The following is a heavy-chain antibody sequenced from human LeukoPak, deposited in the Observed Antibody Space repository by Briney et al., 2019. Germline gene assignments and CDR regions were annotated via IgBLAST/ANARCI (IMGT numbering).Heavy chain of an antibody. CDR1: GFTFSSYG. Sequence: PGGSLRLSCAASGFTFSSYGMHWVRQAPGKGLEWVAFTRYDGSNKYYADSVKGRFTISRDNSKNTLYLQMNSLRAEDTAVYYCAKELQTYYYDSSGYYLRDFGYWGQGTLVTVSS. V-gene: IGHV3-30*02. CDR3: AKELQTYYYDSSGYYLRDFGY. CDR2: TRYDGSNK. D-gene: IGHD3-22*01. J-gene: IGHJ4*02.